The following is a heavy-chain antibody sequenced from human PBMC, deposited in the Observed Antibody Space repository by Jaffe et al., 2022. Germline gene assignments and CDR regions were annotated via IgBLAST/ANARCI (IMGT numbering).Heavy chain of an antibody. V-gene: IGHV3-30*02. CDR3: AKIPGTRRADYFDY. Sequence: QVQLVESGGGVVQPGGSLRLSCAASGFTFSSYGMHWVRQAPGKGLEWVAFIRYDGSNKYYADSVKGRFTISRDNSKNTLYLQMNSLRAEDTAVYYCAKIPGTRRADYFDYWGQGTLVTVSS. D-gene: IGHD1-7*01. CDR1: GFTFSSYG. J-gene: IGHJ4*02. CDR2: IRYDGSNK.